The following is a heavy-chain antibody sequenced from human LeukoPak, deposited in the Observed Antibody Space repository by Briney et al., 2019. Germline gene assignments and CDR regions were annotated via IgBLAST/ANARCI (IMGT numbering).Heavy chain of an antibody. CDR1: GGSFHTYY. CDR3: ARDHYNWTPDQGYKVFDY. CDR2: IFHTGST. D-gene: IGHD1-20*01. V-gene: IGHV4-59*01. Sequence: PSETLSLTCTVSGGSFHTYYWTWIRQPPGKGLEWIGFIFHTGSTNYTPSLKSRITMSVESSKNQFSLKVTSVTAADTAVYYCARDHYNWTPDQGYKVFDYWGQGSLVTVSS. J-gene: IGHJ4*02.